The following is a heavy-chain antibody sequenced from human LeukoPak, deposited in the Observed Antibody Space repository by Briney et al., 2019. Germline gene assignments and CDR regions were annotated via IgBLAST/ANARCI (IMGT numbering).Heavy chain of an antibody. Sequence: SETLSLTCTVSGGSISSYYWTWIRQPAGKGLEWIGRIFPSGSTNYNPSLKSRVTMSGDTSKNQFSLNLSSVTAADTAVYYCARDNLGSSGRYFDPWGQGTQVTVSS. V-gene: IGHV4-4*07. CDR1: GGSISSYY. CDR2: IFPSGST. D-gene: IGHD6-19*01. J-gene: IGHJ5*02. CDR3: ARDNLGSSGRYFDP.